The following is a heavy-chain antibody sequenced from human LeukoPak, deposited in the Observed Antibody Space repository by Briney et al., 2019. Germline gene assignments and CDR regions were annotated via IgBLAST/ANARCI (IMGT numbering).Heavy chain of an antibody. CDR1: GGTFSSYA. Sequence: SVTVSCKASGGTFSSYAISWVRQAPGQGLEWMGGIIPIFGTANYAQKFQGRVTITADKSTSTAYMELSSLRSEDTAVYYCARDDTSVGSYNYWGQGTLVTVSS. D-gene: IGHD3-16*01. CDR2: IIPIFGTA. V-gene: IGHV1-69*06. J-gene: IGHJ4*02. CDR3: ARDDTSVGSYNY.